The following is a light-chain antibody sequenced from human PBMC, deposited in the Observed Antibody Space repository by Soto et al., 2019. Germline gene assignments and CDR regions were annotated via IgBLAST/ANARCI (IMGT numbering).Light chain of an antibody. CDR2: GNN. CDR1: SSNIGSNT. J-gene: IGLJ2*01. CDR3: AALSDSLNGVV. Sequence: QSVLTQPPSASVPPGQRVTISCSGSSSNIGSNTVNWYQQLPGTAPKLLMYGNNQWPSGVPDRFSGSKSGTSASLAISGLPYEDEADYYCAALSDSLNGVVFGGGTKLTVL. V-gene: IGLV1-44*01.